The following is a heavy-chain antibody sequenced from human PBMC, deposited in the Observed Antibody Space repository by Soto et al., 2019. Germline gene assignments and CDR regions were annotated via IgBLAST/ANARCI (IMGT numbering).Heavy chain of an antibody. CDR2: TYYRSKWST. V-gene: IGHV6-1*01. D-gene: IGHD1-26*01. Sequence: SQTLSLTCALSGDSVSSKNAAWNWIRQSPSRGLEWLGRTYYRSKWSTDYAVSVKSRITINPDTSKNQFSLQLNSVTPEDTAVYYCTRALSGSYDSWGQGTLVTVSS. CDR1: GDSVSSKNAA. J-gene: IGHJ5*01. CDR3: TRALSGSYDS.